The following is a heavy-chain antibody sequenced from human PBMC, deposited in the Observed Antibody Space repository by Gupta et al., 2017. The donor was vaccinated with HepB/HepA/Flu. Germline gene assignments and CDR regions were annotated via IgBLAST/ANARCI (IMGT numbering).Heavy chain of an antibody. D-gene: IGHD2-2*01. CDR3: ARDVWDIVVVPAARRYGMDV. V-gene: IGHV3-30-3*01. Sequence: QVQLVESGGGVVQPGRSLRLSCAASGFTFSSYAMHWVRQAPGKGLEWVAVISYDGSNKYYADSVKGRFTISRDNSKNTLYLQMNSLRAEDTAVYYCARDVWDIVVVPAARRYGMDVWGQGTTVTVSS. J-gene: IGHJ6*02. CDR2: ISYDGSNK. CDR1: GFTFSSYA.